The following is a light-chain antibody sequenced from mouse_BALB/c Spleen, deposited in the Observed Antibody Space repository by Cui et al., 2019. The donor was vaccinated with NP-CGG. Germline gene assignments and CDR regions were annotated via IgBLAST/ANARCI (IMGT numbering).Light chain of an antibody. CDR2: GTN. CDR3: VLWYSNHWV. J-gene: IGLJ1*01. V-gene: IGLV1*01. CDR1: TGAVISSNY. Sequence: QAVLTQESALTTSPGETVTLTCRSSTGAVISSNYANWVQEKPDHLFTGLIGGTNNRAPGVPARFSGSLIGDKAALTITGAQTEDEAIYFCVLWYSNHWVFGGGTKLTVL.